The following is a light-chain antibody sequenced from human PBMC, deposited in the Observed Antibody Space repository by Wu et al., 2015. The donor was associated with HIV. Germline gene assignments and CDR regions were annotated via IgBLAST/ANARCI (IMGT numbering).Light chain of an antibody. Sequence: DIQMTQSPSSLSGSVGDRVTITCRASQNTVGFLNWYQQKPGKAPQLLIYASSYLQNGVPSKFSGSGSGTDFTLTINSLQVEDVAIYYCQQSHSIPRTFGQGTKVEI. CDR3: QQSHSIPRT. V-gene: IGKV1-39*01. CDR1: QNTVGF. CDR2: ASS. J-gene: IGKJ1*01.